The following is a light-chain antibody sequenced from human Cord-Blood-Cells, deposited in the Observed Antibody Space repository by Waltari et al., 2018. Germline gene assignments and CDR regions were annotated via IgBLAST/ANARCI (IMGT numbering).Light chain of an antibody. Sequence: QSALTQPRSVSGSPGQSVTISCTGTSSYVGGYNYVSWYQQHPGKAPKLMISDVSKRPSGVPVRFSGSKSGNTASLTISGLQAEDEADYYCCADAGSYTLVFGGGTKLTVL. V-gene: IGLV2-11*01. CDR3: CADAGSYTLV. CDR2: DVS. CDR1: SSYVGGYNY. J-gene: IGLJ3*02.